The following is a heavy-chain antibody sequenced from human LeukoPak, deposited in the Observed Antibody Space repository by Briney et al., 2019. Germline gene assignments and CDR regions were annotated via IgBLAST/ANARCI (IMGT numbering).Heavy chain of an antibody. J-gene: IGHJ2*01. CDR1: GFTFSSYA. CDR2: ISSSGGTT. V-gene: IGHV3-23*01. CDR3: VRKASYYYSSEDGYFDL. D-gene: IGHD3-22*01. Sequence: GGSLRLSGAASGFTFSSYAMTWVRQAPGKGLEWVSGISSSGGTTYHADSVKGRFTISRDNSKNTLYLQMNSLRAEDTAVYYCVRKASYYYSSEDGYFDLWGRGTLVTVSS.